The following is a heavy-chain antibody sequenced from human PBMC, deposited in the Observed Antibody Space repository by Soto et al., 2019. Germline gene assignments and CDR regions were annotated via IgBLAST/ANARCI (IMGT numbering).Heavy chain of an antibody. V-gene: IGHV3-30*18. J-gene: IGHJ4*02. CDR1: GFTFPNFA. CDR2: ISSDGNRR. Sequence: GGSLRLSCAVSGFTFPNFAMHWVRQAPGKGLEWVALISSDGNRRYYADSVKGRFTISRDNSKNTLYLQMYGLTTEDTAVFYCAKDHYVSRSGSVSPYYFDYWGQGTLVTVSS. CDR3: AKDHYVSRSGSVSPYYFDY. D-gene: IGHD3-10*01.